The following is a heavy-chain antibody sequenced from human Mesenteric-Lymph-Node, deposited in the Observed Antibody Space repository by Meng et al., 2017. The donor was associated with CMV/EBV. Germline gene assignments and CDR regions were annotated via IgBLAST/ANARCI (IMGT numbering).Heavy chain of an antibody. CDR2: INHSGST. V-gene: IGHV4-34*01. CDR1: GGSFSGYY. CDR3: ARHNSAYDV. Sequence: SETLSLTCAVYGGSFSGYYWSWIRQPPGKGLEWIGEINHSGSTNYNPSLKSRVTISVDTSKNQFSLKLSSVTAADTAVYYCARHNSAYDVWGQGTTVTVSS. J-gene: IGHJ6*02. D-gene: IGHD5-12*01.